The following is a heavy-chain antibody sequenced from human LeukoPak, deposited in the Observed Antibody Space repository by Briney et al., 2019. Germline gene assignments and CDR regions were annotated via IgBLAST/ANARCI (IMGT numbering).Heavy chain of an antibody. CDR2: VYYTGTT. V-gene: IGHV4-39*01. D-gene: IGHD3-9*01. Sequence: SETLSLTCTVSGGSISSSTYYWGWIRQPPEKGLKWIGSVYYTGTTYYNPSLKSRVTISVDTSKNQFSLKLSSVTAADTAVYYCACTYYDILTGYYSFDYWGQGTLVTVSS. J-gene: IGHJ4*02. CDR1: GGSISSSTYY. CDR3: ACTYYDILTGYYSFDY.